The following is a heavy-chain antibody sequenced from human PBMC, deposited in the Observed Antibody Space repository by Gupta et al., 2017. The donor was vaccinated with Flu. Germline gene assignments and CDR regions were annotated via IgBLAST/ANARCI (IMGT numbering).Heavy chain of an antibody. V-gene: IGHV7-4-1*01. CDR3: AKTSKRIGRASWFDP. CDR2: INTNTGNP. D-gene: IGHD4/OR15-4a*01. J-gene: IGHJ5*02. Sequence: QVQLVQSGSELKKPGASVKVSCKASGYTFTSYAMNWVRQAPGQGLEWMGGINTNTGNPTYAQGFTGRFVFSLDTSVSTAYLQICSLKAEDTAVYYCAKTSKRIGRASWFDPWGQGTLVTVSS. CDR1: GYTFTSYA.